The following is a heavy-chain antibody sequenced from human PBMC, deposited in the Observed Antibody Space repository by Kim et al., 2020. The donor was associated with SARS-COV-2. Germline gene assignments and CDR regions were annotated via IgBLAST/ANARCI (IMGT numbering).Heavy chain of an antibody. J-gene: IGHJ4*02. V-gene: IGHV3-21*01. CDR3: ARGPSADF. CDR2: ITSSGAYV. Sequence: GGSLRLSCVTSGFNFTLYSMNWVRQAPGKGLEWVSSITSSGAYVYFADSVKGRFSISRDSATKSIFLQMNSLRVDDTAGYYCARGPSADFWGQGTLVAVS. CDR1: GFNFTLYS.